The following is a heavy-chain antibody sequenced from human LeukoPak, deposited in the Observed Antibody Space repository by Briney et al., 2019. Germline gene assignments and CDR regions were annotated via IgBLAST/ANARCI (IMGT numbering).Heavy chain of an antibody. CDR1: GGSISSSSYY. D-gene: IGHD5-18*01. J-gene: IGHJ3*02. Sequence: SETLSLTCTVSGGSISSSSYYWGWIREPPGKGLEWIGSIYYSGSTYYNPSLKSRVTISVDTSKNQFSLKLSSVTAADTAVYYCASPIVDTAMVDAFDIWGQGTMVTVSS. CDR3: ASPIVDTAMVDAFDI. V-gene: IGHV4-39*07. CDR2: IYYSGST.